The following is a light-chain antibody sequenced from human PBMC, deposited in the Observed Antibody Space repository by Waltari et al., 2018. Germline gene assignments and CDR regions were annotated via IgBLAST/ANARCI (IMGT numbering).Light chain of an antibody. CDR3: LLFYGGART. V-gene: IGLV7-46*01. Sequence: QAVVTQEPSLTVSPGGTVTLTCDSSTGAVTTGPFPYWFHHTPGQAPRTLICDTSIKQSVTPARFSGSLLGGRAALTLSGAQPEDGAEYYCLLFYGGARTFGGGTKLTVL. CDR1: TGAVTTGPF. CDR2: DTS. J-gene: IGLJ2*01.